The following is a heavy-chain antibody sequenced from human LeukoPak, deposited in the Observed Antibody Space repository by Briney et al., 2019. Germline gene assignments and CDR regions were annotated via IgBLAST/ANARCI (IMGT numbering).Heavy chain of an antibody. CDR2: INPSGNSI. J-gene: IGHJ3*02. D-gene: IGHD1-1*01. Sequence: GASVKVSCKASGYTFTSYYMHWVRQAPGQGLEWVGIINPSGNSISYAQKFQGRVTMTRDMSISTAYMELSRLRSDDTAVYYCAKVASTTRRHDAFDIWGQGTLVTVSS. CDR1: GYTFTSYY. V-gene: IGHV1-46*01. CDR3: AKVASTTRRHDAFDI.